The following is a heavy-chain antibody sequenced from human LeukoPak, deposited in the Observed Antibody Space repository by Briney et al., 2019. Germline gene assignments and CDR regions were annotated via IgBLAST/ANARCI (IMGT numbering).Heavy chain of an antibody. J-gene: IGHJ5*02. Sequence: ASVKVSCKASGYTSTGYYMHWVRQAPGQGLEWMGWINPNSGGTNYAQKFQGRVTMTRDTSISTAYMELSRLRSDDTAVYYCAREGRYSSAASWFDPWGQGTLVTVSS. CDR1: GYTSTGYY. CDR3: AREGRYSSAASWFDP. D-gene: IGHD6-25*01. V-gene: IGHV1-2*02. CDR2: INPNSGGT.